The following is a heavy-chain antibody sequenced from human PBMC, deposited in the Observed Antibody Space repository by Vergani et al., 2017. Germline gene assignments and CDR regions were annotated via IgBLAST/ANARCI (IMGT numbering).Heavy chain of an antibody. J-gene: IGHJ2*01. D-gene: IGHD3-16*02. Sequence: QVQLVESGGGVVQPGRSLRLSCAASGFTFSSYGMHWVRQAPGKGLEWVAVIWYDGSNKYYADSVKGRFTISRDNSKNTLYLQMNSLRAEDTAVYYCARDLTITFGGVIARFGDWYFDLWGRGTLVTVSS. V-gene: IGHV3-33*01. CDR3: ARDLTITFGGVIARFGDWYFDL. CDR2: IWYDGSNK. CDR1: GFTFSSYG.